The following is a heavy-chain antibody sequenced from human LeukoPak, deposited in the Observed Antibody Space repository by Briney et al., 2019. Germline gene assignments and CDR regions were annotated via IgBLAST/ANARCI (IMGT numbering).Heavy chain of an antibody. Sequence: PSETLSLTCTVSGGSISSGSYYWSWIRQPAGKGLEWIGRIYTSGGTNYNPSLKSRVTISVDTSKNQFSLKLNSVTAADTAVYYCARGPHSSGYYPLFDYWGQGTLVTVSP. D-gene: IGHD3-22*01. CDR3: ARGPHSSGYYPLFDY. V-gene: IGHV4-61*02. J-gene: IGHJ4*02. CDR2: IYTSGGT. CDR1: GGSISSGSYY.